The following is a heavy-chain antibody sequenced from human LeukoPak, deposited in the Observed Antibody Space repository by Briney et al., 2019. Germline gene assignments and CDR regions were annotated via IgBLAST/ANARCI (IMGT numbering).Heavy chain of an antibody. Sequence: GGSLRLSCAASGFTFSNYDMHRVRQAPGKGLEWVAVILYDGSNKYYADSVKGRFTISRDNSKSTLYLQMNSLRAEDTAVYYCARGSRRLLRFLGQGKWFDPWGQGTLVTVSS. CDR3: ARGSRRLLRFLGQGKWFDP. J-gene: IGHJ5*02. CDR1: GFTFSNYD. CDR2: ILYDGSNK. D-gene: IGHD3-3*01. V-gene: IGHV3-30*04.